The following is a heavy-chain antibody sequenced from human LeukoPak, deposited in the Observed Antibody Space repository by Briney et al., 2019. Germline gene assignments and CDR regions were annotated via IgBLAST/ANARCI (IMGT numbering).Heavy chain of an antibody. CDR2: FDPEDGET. J-gene: IGHJ6*02. Sequence: GASVKVSFKVSGYTLTELSMHWVRQAPGKGLEWMGGFDPEDGETIYAQKFQGRVTMTEDTSTDTAYMQLSSLRSEDTAVYYCAKSRRGDGYDLYYYYGMDVWGQGTTVTVSS. D-gene: IGHD5-12*01. CDR3: AKSRRGDGYDLYYYYGMDV. CDR1: GYTLTELS. V-gene: IGHV1-24*01.